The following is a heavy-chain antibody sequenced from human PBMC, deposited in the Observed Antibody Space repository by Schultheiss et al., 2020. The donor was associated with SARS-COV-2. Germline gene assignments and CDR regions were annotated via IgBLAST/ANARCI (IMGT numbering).Heavy chain of an antibody. CDR2: IWYDGSNK. CDR1: GFTFSSYG. J-gene: IGHJ4*02. V-gene: IGHV3-33*08. CDR3: ARVPSSSWFRAADY. Sequence: GGSLRLSCAASGFTFSSYGMHWVRQAPGKGLEWVAVIWYDGSNKYYADSVKGRFTISRDNAKNSLYLQMNSLRAEDTAVYYCARVPSSSWFRAADYWGQGTLVTVSS. D-gene: IGHD6-13*01.